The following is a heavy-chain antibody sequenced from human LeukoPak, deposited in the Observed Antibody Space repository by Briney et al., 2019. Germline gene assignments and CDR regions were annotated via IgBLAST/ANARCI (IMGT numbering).Heavy chain of an antibody. V-gene: IGHV1-46*01. CDR2: INPSGGST. J-gene: IGHJ4*02. CDR1: GYTFSGYY. D-gene: IGHD4-17*01. Sequence: ASVKVSCKASGYTFSGYYMHWVRQAPGQGLEWMGIINPSGGSTTYAQKFQGRVTMTRDTSTNIVYMELSSLSSDDTAVYYCARDHVMTMVTTPYYFDYWGQGTLVTVSS. CDR3: ARDHVMTMVTTPYYFDY.